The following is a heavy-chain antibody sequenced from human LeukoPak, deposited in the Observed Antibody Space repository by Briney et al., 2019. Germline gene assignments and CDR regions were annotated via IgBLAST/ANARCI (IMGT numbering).Heavy chain of an antibody. CDR3: ASATVYDSSGYYYFDY. J-gene: IGHJ4*02. CDR2: IYSGGST. Sequence: QTGGSLRLSCAASGFTFSSYAMHWVRQAPGKGLEWVSVIYSGGSTYYADSVKGRFTISRDNSKNTLYLQMNSLRAEDTAVYYCASATVYDSSGYYYFDYWGQGTLVTVSS. CDR1: GFTFSSYA. D-gene: IGHD3-22*01. V-gene: IGHV3-53*01.